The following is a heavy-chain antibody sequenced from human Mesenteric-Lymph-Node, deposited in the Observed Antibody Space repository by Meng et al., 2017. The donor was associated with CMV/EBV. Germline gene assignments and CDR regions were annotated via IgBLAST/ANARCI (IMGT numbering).Heavy chain of an antibody. J-gene: IGHJ4*02. Sequence: ASVKVSCKASGYTFTSYGISWVRQAPGQGLEWMGWISAYNGNTNYAQKLQGRVTMTRNTSISTAYMELSSLRSEDTAVYYCARGPDSSSWYIWGQGTLVTVSS. D-gene: IGHD6-13*01. CDR2: ISAYNGNT. CDR1: GYTFTSYG. V-gene: IGHV1-18*01. CDR3: ARGPDSSSWYI.